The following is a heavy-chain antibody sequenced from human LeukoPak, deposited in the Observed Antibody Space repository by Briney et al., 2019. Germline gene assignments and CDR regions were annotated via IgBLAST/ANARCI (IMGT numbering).Heavy chain of an antibody. V-gene: IGHV4-4*07. Sequence: PSETLSLTCTVSGGSISSYYWSWIRQPAGKGLEWIGRIYTSGSTNYNPSLKSRVTVSVDTSKIQFSLKLSSVTAADTAVYYCARDRVSLIFDPWGQGTLVTVSS. CDR2: IYTSGST. J-gene: IGHJ5*02. D-gene: IGHD2-21*01. CDR3: ARDRVSLIFDP. CDR1: GGSISSYY.